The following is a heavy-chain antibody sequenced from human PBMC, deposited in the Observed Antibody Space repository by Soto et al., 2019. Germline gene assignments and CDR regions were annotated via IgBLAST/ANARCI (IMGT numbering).Heavy chain of an antibody. V-gene: IGHV4-34*01. CDR1: GGSVNSGNYY. CDR3: ARVERGTATTVVDAFDI. J-gene: IGHJ3*02. D-gene: IGHD1-1*01. CDR2: MSHSGGT. Sequence: QVQLQQWGAGLLKPSETLSLTCAVYGGSVNSGNYYWSWIRQPPGKGLEWIGEMSHSGGTHFNPSLKSRVTIAVDTPKNQFSLKMSSVTAAATALYYCARVERGTATTVVDAFDIWGPGTLVTVSS.